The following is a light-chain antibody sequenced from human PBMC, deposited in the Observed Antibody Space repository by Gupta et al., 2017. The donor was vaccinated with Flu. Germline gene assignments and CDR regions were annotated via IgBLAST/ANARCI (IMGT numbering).Light chain of an antibody. J-gene: IGKJ2*01. CDR2: AAS. Sequence: PSSLSASVGDRVTITCRASQSISSYLNWYQQKPGKAPKLLIYAASSLQSGVPSRFSGSGSGTDFTLTISSLQPEDYATYYCQQSYSTPYTFGQGTKLGIK. V-gene: IGKV1-39*01. CDR1: QSISSY. CDR3: QQSYSTPYT.